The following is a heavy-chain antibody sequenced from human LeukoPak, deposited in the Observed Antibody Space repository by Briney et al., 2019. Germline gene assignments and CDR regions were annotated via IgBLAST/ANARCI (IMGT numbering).Heavy chain of an antibody. J-gene: IGHJ4*02. V-gene: IGHV4-59*08. CDR2: IYYSGST. CDR1: GGSISSYF. CDR3: ARLPGATSKVDY. Sequence: NSSETLSLTCTVSGGSISSYFWSWIRQPPGKGLEWIGYIYYSGSTNYNPSLKSRVTISVDTSKNQFSLKLSSVTAADTAVYYCARLPGATSKVDYWGQGTLVTVSS. D-gene: IGHD1-26*01.